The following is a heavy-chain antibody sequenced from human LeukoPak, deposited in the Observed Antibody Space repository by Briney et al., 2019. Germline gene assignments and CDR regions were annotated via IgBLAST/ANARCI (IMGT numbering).Heavy chain of an antibody. CDR3: ARDGRSSCWDFDS. D-gene: IGHD6-19*01. CDR2: ISSSGRTI. V-gene: IGHV3-48*03. CDR1: GFTFSSYE. Sequence: PGGSLRLSCAASGFTFSSYEMNWVRQAPGKGLAWVSYISSSGRTIYYADSVKGRFTISRDNAKNSLYLQMNSLRAEDTAVYYCARDGRSSCWDFDSWGQGTIVSLSS. J-gene: IGHJ4*02.